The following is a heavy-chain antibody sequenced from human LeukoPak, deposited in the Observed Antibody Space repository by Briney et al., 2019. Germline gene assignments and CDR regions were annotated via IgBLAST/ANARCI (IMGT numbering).Heavy chain of an antibody. J-gene: IGHJ4*02. CDR2: MNPNSGNT. D-gene: IGHD1-26*01. V-gene: IGHV1-8*03. CDR3: ARGPYSGSYYRAYYFDY. CDR1: GYTFTSYD. Sequence: ASVKVSCKASGYTFTSYDINWVRQATGQGLEWMGWMNPNSGNTGYAQKFQGRVTITRNTSISTAYMELSSLRSEDTAVYYCARGPYSGSYYRAYYFDYWGQGTLVTVSS.